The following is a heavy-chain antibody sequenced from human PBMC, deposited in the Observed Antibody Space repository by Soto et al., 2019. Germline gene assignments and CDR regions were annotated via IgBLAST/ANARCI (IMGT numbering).Heavy chain of an antibody. CDR2: IHHSGTT. V-gene: IGHV4-30-4*01. D-gene: IGHD3-9*01. CDR3: ASDLLVFDASGFHF. CDR1: GDPIGSGDFY. Sequence: QVLLQESGPGLVKASQTLSLDCSVSGDPIGSGDFYWTWIRQTPERGLEWIGHIHHSGTTSYNPSLGNRSSIAMDPSRNVFSLSLTSVGVTDAAVYFCASDLLVFDASGFHFWGHGILVSV. J-gene: IGHJ4*01.